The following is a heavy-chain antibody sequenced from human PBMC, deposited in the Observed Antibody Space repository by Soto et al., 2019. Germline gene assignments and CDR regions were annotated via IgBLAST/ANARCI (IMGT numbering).Heavy chain of an antibody. J-gene: IGHJ4*02. Sequence: GSLILSCAASGFTFSSYCMSWVRQPPGKGLEWVSTISGSADSTYYAGSVRGRFTISRDNSRNTLYLQMNSLRAEDTAVYYCAKDSETFGRFDYWGQGTMVTVSS. V-gene: IGHV3-23*01. CDR2: ISGSADST. CDR3: AKDSETFGRFDY. CDR1: GFTFSSYC. D-gene: IGHD2-15*01.